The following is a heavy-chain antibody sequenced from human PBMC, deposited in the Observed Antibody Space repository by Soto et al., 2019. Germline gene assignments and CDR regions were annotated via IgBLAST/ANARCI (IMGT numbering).Heavy chain of an antibody. D-gene: IGHD3-10*02. J-gene: IGHJ4*02. CDR1: GFTFSSYA. CDR3: AKDRSRFGDIFQNFDF. V-gene: IGHV3-23*01. CDR2: ISGSGGST. Sequence: GGSLRLSCAASGFTFSSYAMSWVRQAPGKGLEWVSAISGSGGSTYYADSVKGRFTISRDNSKNTLYLQMNSLRAEDTAVYYCAKDRSRFGDIFQNFDFWGQGTLVTVSS.